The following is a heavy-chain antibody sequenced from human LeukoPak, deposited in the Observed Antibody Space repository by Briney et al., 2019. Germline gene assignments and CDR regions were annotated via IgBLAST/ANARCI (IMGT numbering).Heavy chain of an antibody. D-gene: IGHD1-1*01. CDR2: TWYDGSKE. CDR3: ARVKDQLVWYFDL. CDR1: GFPFSSYG. V-gene: IGHV3-33*01. J-gene: IGHJ2*01. Sequence: GGSLRLSCAASGFPFSSYGMHWVSQAPGKGLGWVAVTWYDGSKEYYGDAVRGRFTISRDNSKNTLYLQMDSLSADDTAVYYCARVKDQLVWYFDLWGRGTLVTVSS.